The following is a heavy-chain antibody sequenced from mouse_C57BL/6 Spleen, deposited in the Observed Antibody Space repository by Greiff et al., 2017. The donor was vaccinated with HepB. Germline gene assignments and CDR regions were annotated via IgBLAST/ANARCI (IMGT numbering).Heavy chain of an antibody. CDR1: GYTFTSYW. J-gene: IGHJ2*01. D-gene: IGHD1-1*01. Sequence: QVQLQQPGAELVRPGTSVKLSCKASGYTFTSYWMHWVKQRPGQGLEWIGVIDPSDSYTNYNQKFKGKATLTVDTYSSTAYMQLSSLTSEDSAVYYCAREPGSSYYFDYWGQGTTLTVSS. V-gene: IGHV1-59*01. CDR2: IDPSDSYT. CDR3: AREPGSSYYFDY.